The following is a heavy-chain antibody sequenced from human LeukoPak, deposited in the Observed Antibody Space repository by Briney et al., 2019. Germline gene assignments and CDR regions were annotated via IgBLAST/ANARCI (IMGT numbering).Heavy chain of an antibody. Sequence: PGGALRLSCATSGFSFFDRAISWVRQAPGKGLEWVSAISGSGGSTYYADSVKGRFTISRDNSKNTLYLQMNSLRAEDTAVYYCAKLLDIFWGQGTLVTVSS. CDR1: GFSFFDRA. J-gene: IGHJ4*02. D-gene: IGHD3-9*01. V-gene: IGHV3-23*01. CDR2: ISGSGGST. CDR3: AKLLDIF.